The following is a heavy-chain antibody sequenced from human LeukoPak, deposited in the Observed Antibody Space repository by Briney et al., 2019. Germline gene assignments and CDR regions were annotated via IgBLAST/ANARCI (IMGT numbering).Heavy chain of an antibody. J-gene: IGHJ5*02. CDR3: AKDRIVVVSAPNWFDP. D-gene: IGHD2-2*01. CDR2: ISGSGGST. CDR1: GFTFSSYA. Sequence: GGSLRLSCAASGFTFSSYAMSWVRQAPGKGLEWVSAISGSGGSTYYADSVKGRFTISRDNSKNTLYLQMNSLRAEDTAVYYCAKDRIVVVSAPNWFDPWGQGTLVTVSS. V-gene: IGHV3-23*01.